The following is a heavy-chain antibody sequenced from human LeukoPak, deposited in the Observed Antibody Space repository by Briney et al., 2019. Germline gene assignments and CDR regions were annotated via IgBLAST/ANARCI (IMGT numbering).Heavy chain of an antibody. V-gene: IGHV4-61*02. Sequence: SETLSLTCTVSGGSISSESYYWSWIRQPAGKGLEWIGRINTSGNINYNPSLKSRVTLSVDTSNNQFSLKLSSLTAADTAVYYCARVYYSSTYDYWYFDLWGRGTLVTVSS. CDR3: ARVYYSSTYDYWYFDL. D-gene: IGHD6-13*01. CDR1: GGSISSESYY. CDR2: INTSGNI. J-gene: IGHJ2*01.